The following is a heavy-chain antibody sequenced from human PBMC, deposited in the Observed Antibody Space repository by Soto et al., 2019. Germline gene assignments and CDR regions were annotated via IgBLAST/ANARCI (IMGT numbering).Heavy chain of an antibody. CDR2: ISTTGRTI. J-gene: IGHJ6*02. D-gene: IGHD6-19*01. CDR1: GFTFSDYY. CDR3: ARDDIAVAGISTYYYYGMDV. Sequence: GGSLRLSCAASGFTFSDYYMSWIRQAPGKGLEWVSYISTTGRTIYYADSVKGRFTISRDNAKNSLYLQMNSLRAEDTAVYYCARDDIAVAGISTYYYYGMDVWGQGTTVTVSS. V-gene: IGHV3-11*01.